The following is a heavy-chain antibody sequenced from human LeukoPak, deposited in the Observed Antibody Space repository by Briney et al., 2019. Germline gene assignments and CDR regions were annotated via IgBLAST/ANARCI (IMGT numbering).Heavy chain of an antibody. Sequence: AGGSLRLSCAASGFTLSSYAMHWVRQAPGKGLEWVAVISYDGSNKYYADSVKGRFTISRDNSKNTLYLQMNSLRAEDTAVYYCARGRGADYGGNSGYFDYWGQGTLVTVSS. CDR2: ISYDGSNK. CDR1: GFTLSSYA. CDR3: ARGRGADYGGNSGYFDY. D-gene: IGHD4-23*01. V-gene: IGHV3-30-3*01. J-gene: IGHJ4*02.